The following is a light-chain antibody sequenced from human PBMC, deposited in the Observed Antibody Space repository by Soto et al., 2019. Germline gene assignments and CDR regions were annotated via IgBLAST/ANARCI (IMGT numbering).Light chain of an antibody. V-gene: IGKV1-6*01. J-gene: IGKJ2*01. Sequence: IQMTQSPSSLSASVGDTISITCRSFQTIAKSLAWYQQKPGKAPQILIYGASTLQTGVASRFSGSGSATDFTLTIRSLQPEDSAAYYCLQDYNYPFTFGQGTKVDIK. CDR1: QTIAKS. CDR2: GAS. CDR3: LQDYNYPFT.